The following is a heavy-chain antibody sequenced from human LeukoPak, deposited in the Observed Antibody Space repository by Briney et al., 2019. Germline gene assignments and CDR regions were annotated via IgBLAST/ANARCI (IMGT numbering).Heavy chain of an antibody. J-gene: IGHJ5*02. CDR1: GFTFSSFA. CDR3: AREDAVLLWFGELYGWFDP. D-gene: IGHD3-10*01. CDR2: INWNGGST. Sequence: PGGSLRLSCVPSGFTFSSFAMTWVRQAPGKGLEWVSGINWNGGSTGYADSVKGRFTISRDNAKNSLYLQMNSLRAEDTAVYYCAREDAVLLWFGELYGWFDPWGQGTLVTVSS. V-gene: IGHV3-20*04.